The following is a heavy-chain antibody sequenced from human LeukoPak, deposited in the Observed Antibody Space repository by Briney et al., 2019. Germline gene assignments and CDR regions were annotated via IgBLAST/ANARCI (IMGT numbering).Heavy chain of an antibody. V-gene: IGHV4-59*01. J-gene: IGHJ4*02. CDR3: ARYGSGSYRQFDC. D-gene: IGHD3-10*01. CDR2: IYYTGST. CDR1: GDSISLYY. Sequence: PSETLSLTCTVSGDSISLYYWSWIRQPPGKGLEWIGYIYYTGSTNYNPSLKSRVTISVDTSKNQFSLKLSSVTPADTAVYYCARYGSGSYRQFDCWGQGTLVTVSS.